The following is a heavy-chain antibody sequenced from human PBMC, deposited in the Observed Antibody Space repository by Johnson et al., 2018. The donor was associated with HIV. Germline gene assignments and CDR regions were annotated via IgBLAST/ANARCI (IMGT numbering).Heavy chain of an antibody. J-gene: IGHJ3*02. Sequence: QEQLVESGGGVVQPGRSLRLSCAASGFTFSTYAMHWVRQAPGKGLEWVTLISYDGSNTYYADSVKGRFTISREKSKNTLYLQMNNLRPEDTALYYCARAPSVGADDAFDIWGQGTMVTVSS. CDR1: GFTFSTYA. CDR3: ARAPSVGADDAFDI. V-gene: IGHV3-30-3*01. CDR2: ISYDGSNT. D-gene: IGHD1-26*01.